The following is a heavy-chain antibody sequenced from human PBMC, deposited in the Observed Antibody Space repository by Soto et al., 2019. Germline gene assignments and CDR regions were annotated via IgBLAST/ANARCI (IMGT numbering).Heavy chain of an antibody. J-gene: IGHJ4*02. Sequence: QVQLVQSGGEVKKPGASVKVSCKASGYTFYNYGISWVRQAPGQGLEWMGWIRPDSGNTDYEQSLQGRVTMTTDTSASTVDSERGCLTFDYTAVYYCAGVRSCSDYWGQGTLVTVSS. D-gene: IGHD6-13*01. CDR1: GYTFYNYG. CDR2: IRPDSGNT. V-gene: IGHV1-18*01. CDR3: AGVRSCSDY.